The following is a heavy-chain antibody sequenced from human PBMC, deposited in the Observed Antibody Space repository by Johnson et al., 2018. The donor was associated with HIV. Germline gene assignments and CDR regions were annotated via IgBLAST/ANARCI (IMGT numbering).Heavy chain of an antibody. Sequence: QMLLVESGGGVVQPGRSLRLSCAGSGFTFSSYGMHWVRQAPGKGLEWVALISNDGSNKYYADSVKGRFTISRDNSKNTLYLQMNSLRAEDTAVYYCARVPTSSGYHDAFDIWGQGTIVTVSS. J-gene: IGHJ3*02. V-gene: IGHV3-30*03. D-gene: IGHD3-22*01. CDR3: ARVPTSSGYHDAFDI. CDR2: ISNDGSNK. CDR1: GFTFSSYG.